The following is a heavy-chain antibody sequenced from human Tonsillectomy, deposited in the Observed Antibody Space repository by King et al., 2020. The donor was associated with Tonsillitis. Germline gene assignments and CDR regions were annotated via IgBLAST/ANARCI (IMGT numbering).Heavy chain of an antibody. CDR1: GGSISSYY. D-gene: IGHD5-12*01. CDR2: IHYSGST. Sequence: VQLQESGQGLVKPSETLSLTCTVSGGSISSYYWSWIRQPPGKGLEWIGYIHYSGSTNYNSSLKSRVTISVDTSKNQFSLKLNSVTAADTAVYYCASTRYSGYDFDYWGQGTLVTVSS. V-gene: IGHV4-59*01. J-gene: IGHJ4*02. CDR3: ASTRYSGYDFDY.